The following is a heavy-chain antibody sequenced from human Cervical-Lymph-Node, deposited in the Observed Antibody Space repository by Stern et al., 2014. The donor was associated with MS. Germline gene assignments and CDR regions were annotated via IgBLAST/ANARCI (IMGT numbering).Heavy chain of an antibody. J-gene: IGHJ4*02. CDR1: GYTFTPYW. CDR2: IYPRDSDA. D-gene: IGHD6-13*01. V-gene: IGHV5-51*01. Sequence: VQLVQSGAEVKKPGESLKISCKASGYTFTPYWIGWVRQVSGKGMEWMGIIYPRDSDARLSPAFQGQVTISVDKSITTAYLHWSSLKASDTAMYYCARRGPAAEIDFWGQGTLVTVSS. CDR3: ARRGPAAEIDF.